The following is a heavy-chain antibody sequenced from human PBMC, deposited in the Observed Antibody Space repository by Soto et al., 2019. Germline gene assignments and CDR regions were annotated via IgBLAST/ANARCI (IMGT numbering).Heavy chain of an antibody. CDR2: IKYDGAEK. J-gene: IGHJ4*02. Sequence: GGSLRLSCAASGFTFSDYWMNWVRQAPGKGLEWVASIKYDGAEKSYADSVEGRFTISRDNAKSSLFLQMNSLRTEDTAVYYCARERAGIPFDYWGQGTLVTVSS. CDR3: ARERAGIPFDY. D-gene: IGHD5-18*01. V-gene: IGHV3-7*01. CDR1: GFTFSDYW.